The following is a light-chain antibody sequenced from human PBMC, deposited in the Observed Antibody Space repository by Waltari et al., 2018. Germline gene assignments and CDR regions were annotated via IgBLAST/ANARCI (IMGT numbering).Light chain of an antibody. J-gene: IGLJ2*01. CDR3: ATWDNSLTAVV. Sequence: QSVFTPPPSVSAAPGQKVTISCSGSTSNIGHYIVSWYHQLPRATPKLLIYDNNKRPSGIPDRFSASKSGTSATLDITGLQIGDEADYYCATWDNSLTAVVFGGGTKLTVL. V-gene: IGLV1-51*01. CDR2: DNN. CDR1: TSNIGHYI.